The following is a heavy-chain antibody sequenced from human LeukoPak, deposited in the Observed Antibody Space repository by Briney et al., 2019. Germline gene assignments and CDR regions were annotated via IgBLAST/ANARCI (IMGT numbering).Heavy chain of an antibody. CDR3: ARGGVGATTYDY. CDR1: GGSISSYY. CDR2: ICYSGST. D-gene: IGHD1-26*01. J-gene: IGHJ4*02. Sequence: SETLSLTCTVSGGSISSYYWGWIRQPPGKGLEWIGSICYSGSTYYNPSLKSRVTISVDTSKNQFSLKLSSVTAADTAVYYCARGGVGATTYDYWGQGTLVTVSS. V-gene: IGHV4-39*07.